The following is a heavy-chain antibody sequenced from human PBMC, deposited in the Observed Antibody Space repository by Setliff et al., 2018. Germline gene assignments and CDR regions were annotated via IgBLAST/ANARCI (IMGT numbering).Heavy chain of an antibody. V-gene: IGHV3-11*04. J-gene: IGHJ6*02. CDR1: GFTFSDYY. CDR3: ARAGNYNFWSGYPPYYYYYGMDV. CDR2: TSSSGSTI. D-gene: IGHD3-3*01. Sequence: GGSLRLSCAASGFTFSDYYMSWIRQAPGKGLEWVSYTSSSGSTIYYADSVKGRFTISRDNAKNSLYLQMNSLRAEDTAVYYCARAGNYNFWSGYPPYYYYYGMDVWGQGTTVTV.